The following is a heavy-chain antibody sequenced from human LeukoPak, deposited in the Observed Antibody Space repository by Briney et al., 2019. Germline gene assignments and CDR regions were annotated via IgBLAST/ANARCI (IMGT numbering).Heavy chain of an antibody. J-gene: IGHJ5*02. V-gene: IGHV3-30-3*01. CDR3: ARGGGSRDFWSGYSDNWFDP. CDR1: GFTFSSYA. CDR2: ISYDGSNK. Sequence: PGGSLRLSCAASGFTFSSYAMHWVRQAPGKGLEWVAVISYDGSNKYYADSVKGRFTISRDNSKNTLYLQMNSLRAEDTAVYYCARGGGSRDFWSGYSDNWFDPWGQGTLVTVSS. D-gene: IGHD3-3*01.